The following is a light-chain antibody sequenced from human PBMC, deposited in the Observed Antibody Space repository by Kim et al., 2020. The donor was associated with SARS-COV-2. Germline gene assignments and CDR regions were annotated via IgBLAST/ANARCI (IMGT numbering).Light chain of an antibody. CDR3: QVWDSSSDVV. J-gene: IGLJ2*01. CDR2: YDS. V-gene: IGLV3-21*04. Sequence: VAPRKTARLACGGNNIGSKSVHWYRQRPRQAPVLVIYYDSDRPSGIPERFSGSNSGNTATLTISRVEAGDEADYYCQVWDSSSDVVFGGGTQLTVL. CDR1: NIGSKS.